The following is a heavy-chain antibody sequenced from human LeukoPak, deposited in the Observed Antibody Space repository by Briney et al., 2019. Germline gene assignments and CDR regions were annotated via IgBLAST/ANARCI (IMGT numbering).Heavy chain of an antibody. CDR3: ARLTTTDYYYYYYGMDV. CDR2: IYYSGST. J-gene: IGHJ6*02. Sequence: SETLSLTCTVSGGSISSYYWSWIRQPPGKGLEWTGYIYYSGSTNYNPSLKSRVTISVDTSKNQFSLKLSSVTAADTAVYYCARLTTTDYYYYYYGMDVWGQGTTVTVSS. V-gene: IGHV4-59*08. CDR1: GGSISSYY. D-gene: IGHD1-1*01.